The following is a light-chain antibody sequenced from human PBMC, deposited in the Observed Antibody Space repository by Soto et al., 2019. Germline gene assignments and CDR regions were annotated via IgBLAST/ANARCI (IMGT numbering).Light chain of an antibody. CDR1: QSVSTY. CDR2: DAS. J-gene: IGKJ4*01. V-gene: IGKV3-11*01. CDR3: QQRSHWPPLT. Sequence: EIVLTQSPATLSMSTGERATLSCRASQSVSTYLAWYQQKPGQAPRLLIFDASNRASGIPSRFSGSGSGTNFTLTISRLEPEDFAVYFCQQRSHWPPLTFGGGTKVEIK.